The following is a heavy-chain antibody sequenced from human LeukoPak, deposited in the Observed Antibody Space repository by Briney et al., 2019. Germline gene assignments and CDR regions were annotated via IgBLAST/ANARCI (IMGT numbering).Heavy chain of an antibody. CDR1: GYTFTSYD. J-gene: IGHJ4*02. Sequence: ASVKVSCKASGYTFTSYDINWVRQATGQGLEWMGWMNPNSGNTGYAQKFQGRVTMTRNTSISTAYMELSSLRSEDTAVYYCALYYYDSSGYYYVYYWGQGTLVTVSS. CDR2: MNPNSGNT. D-gene: IGHD3-22*01. V-gene: IGHV1-8*01. CDR3: ALYYYDSSGYYYVYY.